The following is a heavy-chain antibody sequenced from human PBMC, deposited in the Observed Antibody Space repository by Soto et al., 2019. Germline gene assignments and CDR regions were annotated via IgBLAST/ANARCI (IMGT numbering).Heavy chain of an antibody. J-gene: IGHJ4*02. CDR2: ISYDGSNK. D-gene: IGHD2-2*01. CDR3: ARGHILLVPAAMLMSYLDY. CDR1: GFTFSSYA. V-gene: IGHV3-30-3*01. Sequence: GGSLILSCAASGFTFSSYAMHWVRQAPGKGLEWVAVISYDGSNKYYADSVTGRFTISRDNSKNTLYLQMNSLRAEDTAVYYCARGHILLVPAAMLMSYLDYWGQGTLVTVSS.